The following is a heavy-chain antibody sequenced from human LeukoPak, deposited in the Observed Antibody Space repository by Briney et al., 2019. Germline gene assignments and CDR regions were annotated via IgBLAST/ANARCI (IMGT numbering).Heavy chain of an antibody. CDR1: GYTFTSYY. D-gene: IGHD3-3*01. J-gene: IGHJ4*02. CDR2: INPSGGST. Sequence: ASVKVSCKASGYTFTSYYMHWVRQAPGQGLEWMGIINPSGGSTSYAQKFQGRVTITRNTSISTAYMELSSLRSEDTAVYYCARGTPPYYDFWSGYYTGTGCDYWGQGTLVTVSS. V-gene: IGHV1-46*01. CDR3: ARGTPPYYDFWSGYYTGTGCDY.